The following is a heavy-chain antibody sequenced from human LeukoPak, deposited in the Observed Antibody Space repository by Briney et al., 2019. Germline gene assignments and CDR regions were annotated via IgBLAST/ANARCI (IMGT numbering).Heavy chain of an antibody. V-gene: IGHV3-30*03. CDR3: ARGKGTMIVVVKAYYGMDV. D-gene: IGHD3-22*01. J-gene: IGHJ6*02. Sequence: PGGSLRLSCAASGFTFSNYDMLWVRQAPVKGLEWVAVATRLESHRYYADSVRGRFTISRDNSKNTLYLQMNSLRAEDTAVYYCARGKGTMIVVVKAYYGMDVWGQGTTVTVSS. CDR1: GFTFSNYD. CDR2: ATRLESHR.